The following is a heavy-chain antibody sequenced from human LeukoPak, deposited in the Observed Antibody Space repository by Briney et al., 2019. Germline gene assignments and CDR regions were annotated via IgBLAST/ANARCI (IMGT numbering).Heavy chain of an antibody. V-gene: IGHV4-34*01. J-gene: IGHJ4*02. CDR1: GGSFSDYS. D-gene: IGHD3-9*01. Sequence: SETLSLTCAVYGGSFSDYSWTWIRQPPGKGLEWIGEINHSGSTNYNPSLKSRVTISVDTSKNQFSLKLSSVTAADTAVYYCARGQPGDILTGYSLRFDYWGQGTLVTVSS. CDR3: ARGQPGDILTGYSLRFDY. CDR2: INHSGST.